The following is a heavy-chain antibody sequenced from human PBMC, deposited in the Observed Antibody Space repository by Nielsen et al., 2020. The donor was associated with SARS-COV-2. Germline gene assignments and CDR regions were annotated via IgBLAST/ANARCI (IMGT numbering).Heavy chain of an antibody. Sequence: GSLRLSCAVYGGSFSGYYWSWIRQPPGKGLEWIGEINHSGSTNYNPSLKSRVTISVDTSKNQFSLKLSSVTAADTAVYYCARGLGGLRWYQHWGQGTLVTVSS. CDR1: GGSFSGYY. D-gene: IGHD4-23*01. J-gene: IGHJ1*01. CDR3: ARGLGGLRWYQH. V-gene: IGHV4-34*01. CDR2: INHSGST.